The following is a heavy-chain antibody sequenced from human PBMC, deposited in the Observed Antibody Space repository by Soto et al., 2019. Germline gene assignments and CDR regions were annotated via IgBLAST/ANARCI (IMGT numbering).Heavy chain of an antibody. V-gene: IGHV3-74*01. CDR2: IKPDGSWT. CDR1: GFTFISYW. Sequence: WGSLRLSCAASGFTFISYWIRCVRQAPGKGLVWVSRIKPDGSWTIHADSVKGRFTISRDNAKSMVYLQMNSLRVEDTAVYYCAGYNWNSQNYWGHGTLVTVSS. CDR3: AGYNWNSQNY. D-gene: IGHD1-7*01. J-gene: IGHJ4*01.